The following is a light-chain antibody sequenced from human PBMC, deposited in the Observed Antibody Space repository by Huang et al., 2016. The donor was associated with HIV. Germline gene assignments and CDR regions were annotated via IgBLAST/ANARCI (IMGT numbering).Light chain of an antibody. CDR3: QHYNNWPWWT. V-gene: IGKV3-15*01. Sequence: EVVMTQSPAILSVSPGERATRSCRASQSVTSNLAWYQQKPGQAPRPLIYSASTRASGIPARFSGSGSGTEFTLTISSLQSEDFAVYYCQHYNNWPWWTFGQGTKVEIK. J-gene: IGKJ1*01. CDR2: SAS. CDR1: QSVTSN.